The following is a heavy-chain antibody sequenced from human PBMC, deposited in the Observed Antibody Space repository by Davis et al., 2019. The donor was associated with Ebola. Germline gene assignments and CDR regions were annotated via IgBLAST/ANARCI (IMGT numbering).Heavy chain of an antibody. CDR3: ARDTLGYCSSTSCYRVKAYYYYYYMDV. J-gene: IGHJ6*03. D-gene: IGHD2-2*02. CDR2: IKQDGSEK. Sequence: GESLKISCAASGFTFSSYSMNWVRQAPGKGLEWVANIKQDGSEKYYVDSVKGRFTISRDNAKNSLYLQMNSLRAEDTAVYYCARDTLGYCSSTSCYRVKAYYYYYYMDVWGKGTTVTVSS. CDR1: GFTFSSYS. V-gene: IGHV3-7*01.